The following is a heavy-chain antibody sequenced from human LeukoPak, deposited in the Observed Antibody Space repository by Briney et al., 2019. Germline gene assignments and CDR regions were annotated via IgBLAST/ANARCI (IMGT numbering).Heavy chain of an antibody. Sequence: GGSLRLSCAASGFTFSSYAMHWVRQAPGKGLEYVSAISSNGGSTYYADSVKGRFTISRDNSKNTLYLRMGSLRAEDMAVYYCARSSPLGGYAFDIWGQGTMVTVSS. CDR2: ISSNGGST. CDR1: GFTFSSYA. D-gene: IGHD3-16*01. J-gene: IGHJ3*02. CDR3: ARSSPLGGYAFDI. V-gene: IGHV3-64*02.